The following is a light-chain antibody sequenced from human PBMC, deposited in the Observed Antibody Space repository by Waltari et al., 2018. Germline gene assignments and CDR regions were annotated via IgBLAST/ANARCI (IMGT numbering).Light chain of an antibody. CDR1: QSIADY. V-gene: IGKV3-11*01. J-gene: IGKJ2*01. Sequence: EIVLTQAPATLSFSPGETSTLSCRTSQSIADYLAWYQQKPGQSPRLLIYDVSNGVTGIPVRFSGSGSGTDFTLTITSLEPEDFAVYYCQQRSNWPRFSFGQGTKLEIK. CDR2: DVS. CDR3: QQRSNWPRFS.